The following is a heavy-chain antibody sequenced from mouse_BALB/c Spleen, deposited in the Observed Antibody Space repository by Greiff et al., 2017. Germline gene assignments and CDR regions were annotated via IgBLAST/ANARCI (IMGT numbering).Heavy chain of an antibody. CDR1: GYSITSGYY. CDR3: ARDGGYYEVDY. CDR2: ISYDGSN. Sequence: EVQLQQSGPGLVKPSQSLSLTCSVTGYSITSGYYWYWIRQFPGNKLEWLGYISYDGSNNYNPSLKNRISITRDTSKNQFFLKLNSVTTEDTATYYCARDGGYYEVDYWGQGTSVTVSS. V-gene: IGHV3-6*02. D-gene: IGHD2-3*01. J-gene: IGHJ4*01.